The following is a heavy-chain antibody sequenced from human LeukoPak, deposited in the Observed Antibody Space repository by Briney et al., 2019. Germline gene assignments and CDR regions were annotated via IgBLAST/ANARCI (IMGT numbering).Heavy chain of an antibody. CDR2: IIPIFGTA. Sequence: ASVKVSCKASGGTFSSYAISWVRQAPGQGPEWMGGIIPIFGTANYAQKFQGRVTITADKSTSTAYMELSSLTSEDTAVYYCAVHLPGGYLDPWGQGTLVTVSS. J-gene: IGHJ5*02. CDR3: AVHLPGGYLDP. D-gene: IGHD5-12*01. CDR1: GGTFSSYA. V-gene: IGHV1-69*06.